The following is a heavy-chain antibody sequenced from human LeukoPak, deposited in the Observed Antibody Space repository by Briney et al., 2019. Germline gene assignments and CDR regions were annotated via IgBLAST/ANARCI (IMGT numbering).Heavy chain of an antibody. CDR1: GHSFTSYW. CDR3: ARRASGWYFDY. D-gene: IGHD6-19*01. Sequence: GESLKISCQGSGHSFTSYWTGWVRQMPEKGLEWMGIIYPGDSDTRYSPSFQGQVTISVDKSISTAYLQWSSLKASDTAMYYCARRASGWYFDYWGQGTLVTVSS. V-gene: IGHV5-51*01. J-gene: IGHJ4*02. CDR2: IYPGDSDT.